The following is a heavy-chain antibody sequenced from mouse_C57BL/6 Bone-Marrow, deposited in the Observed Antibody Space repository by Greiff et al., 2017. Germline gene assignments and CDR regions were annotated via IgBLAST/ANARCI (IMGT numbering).Heavy chain of an antibody. CDR2: ISDGGSYT. J-gene: IGHJ3*01. CDR3: ARGIYYDYDGAWFAY. V-gene: IGHV5-4*03. D-gene: IGHD2-4*01. CDR1: GFTFSSYA. Sequence: EVKLVESGGGLVKPGGSLKLSCAASGFTFSSYAMSWVRQTPEKRLEWVATISDGGSYTYYPDNVKGRFTISRDNAKNNLYLQMSHLKSEDTAMYYWARGIYYDYDGAWFAYWGQGTLVTVSA.